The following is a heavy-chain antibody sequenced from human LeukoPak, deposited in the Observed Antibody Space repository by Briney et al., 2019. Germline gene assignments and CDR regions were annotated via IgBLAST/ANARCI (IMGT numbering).Heavy chain of an antibody. CDR2: INHSGST. V-gene: IGHV4-39*07. D-gene: IGHD3-3*01. CDR1: GGSISSSSYY. Sequence: PSETLSLTCTVSGGSISSSSYYWSWIRQPPGKGLEWIGEINHSGSTNYNPSLKSRVTISVDTSKNQFSLKLSSVTAADTAVYYCARVGYYTTTLNHWGQGTLVTVSS. J-gene: IGHJ5*02. CDR3: ARVGYYTTTLNH.